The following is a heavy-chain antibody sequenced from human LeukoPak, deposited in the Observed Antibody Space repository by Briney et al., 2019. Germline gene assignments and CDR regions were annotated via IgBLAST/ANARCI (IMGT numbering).Heavy chain of an antibody. V-gene: IGHV4-39*07. CDR3: ARSERITMVRGIATNFDN. CDR2: IYYSGST. Sequence: SETLSLTCTVSGGSISSSSYYWGWIRQPPGKGLEWIGSIYYSGSTYYNPSLKSRVTISVDTSKNQFSLKLTSVTAADTAVYYCARSERITMVRGIATNFDNWGQGTLVTVSS. J-gene: IGHJ4*02. D-gene: IGHD3-10*01. CDR1: GGSISSSSYY.